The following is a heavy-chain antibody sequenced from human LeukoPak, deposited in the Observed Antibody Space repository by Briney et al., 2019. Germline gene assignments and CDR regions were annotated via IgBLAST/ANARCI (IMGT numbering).Heavy chain of an antibody. V-gene: IGHV4-59*08. CDR3: ARPSRRGYVDGFDI. J-gene: IGHJ3*02. CDR2: IYYSVNT. Sequence: SETLSLTCTVSGASISGYYWSWIRQPPGKGLEWIGYIYYSVNTNYNPSLKSRVTISVDTSKNQISLELSSVTAADTAIYYCARPSRRGYVDGFDIWGQGTMVTVSS. CDR1: GASISGYY. D-gene: IGHD5-18*01.